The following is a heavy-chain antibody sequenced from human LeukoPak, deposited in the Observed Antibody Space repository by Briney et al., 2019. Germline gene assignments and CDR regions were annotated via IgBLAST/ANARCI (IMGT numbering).Heavy chain of an antibody. D-gene: IGHD3-22*01. CDR2: FDPEDGET. J-gene: IGHJ4*02. V-gene: IGHV1-24*01. Sequence: ASVKVSCKVSGYTLTELSMHWVRQAPGKGLEWMGGFDPEDGETIYAQKFQGRVTMTEDTSTDTAYMELSSLRSDDTAVYYCASPGYYYDSSGYYYMAYWGQGTLVTVSS. CDR3: ASPGYYYDSSGYYYMAY. CDR1: GYTLTELS.